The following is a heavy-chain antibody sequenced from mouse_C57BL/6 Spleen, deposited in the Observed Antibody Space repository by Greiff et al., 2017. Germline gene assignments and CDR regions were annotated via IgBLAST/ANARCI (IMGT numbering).Heavy chain of an antibody. CDR2: SRNKANDYTT. J-gene: IGHJ1*03. V-gene: IGHV7-1*01. CDR3: ARDDGYFGYFDV. CDR1: GFTFSDFY. D-gene: IGHD2-3*01. Sequence: EVKLMESGGGLVQSGRSLRLSCATSGFTFSDFYMEWVRQAPGKGLEWIAASRNKANDYTTEYSASVKGRFIVSRDTSQSILYLQMNALRAEDTAIYYCARDDGYFGYFDVWGTGTTVTVSS.